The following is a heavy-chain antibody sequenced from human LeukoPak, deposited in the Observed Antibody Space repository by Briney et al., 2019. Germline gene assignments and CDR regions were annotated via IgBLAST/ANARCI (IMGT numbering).Heavy chain of an antibody. CDR3: ARDKRVAVAGTYIYYYYMDV. CDR1: GGSINNYY. D-gene: IGHD6-19*01. CDR2: IYYTGST. V-gene: IGHV4-59*12. Sequence: PSETLSLTCTVSGGSINNYYWAWIRQPPGKGLEWIAYIYYTGSTNYNPSLESRVTISVDTSQNQFSLKLSSVTAADTAVYYCARDKRVAVAGTYIYYYYMDVWGNGTTVTISS. J-gene: IGHJ6*03.